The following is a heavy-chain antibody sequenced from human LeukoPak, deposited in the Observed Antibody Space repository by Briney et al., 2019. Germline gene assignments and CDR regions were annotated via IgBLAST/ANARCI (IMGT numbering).Heavy chain of an antibody. J-gene: IGHJ6*03. Sequence: GGSLRLSCAASGFTFSSYSMNWVRQAPGKGLEWVSSISSSSSYIFNADSVKGRFTISRDNSKNTVYLQMNSLRAEDTAVYYCARDFEGVHRTTNSYTYYYYMDVWGKGTTVIVSS. CDR3: ARDFEGVHRTTNSYTYYYYMDV. V-gene: IGHV3-21*04. D-gene: IGHD2/OR15-2a*01. CDR2: ISSSSSYI. CDR1: GFTFSSYS.